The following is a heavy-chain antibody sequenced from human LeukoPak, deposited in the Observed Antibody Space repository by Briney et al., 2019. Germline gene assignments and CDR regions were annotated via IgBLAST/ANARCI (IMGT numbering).Heavy chain of an antibody. V-gene: IGHV3-21*01. J-gene: IGHJ4*02. CDR1: GFTFSSYA. Sequence: GGSLRLSCAASGFTFSSYAMSWVRQAPGKGLEWVSSISSSSSYIYYADSVKGRFTISRDNAKNSLYLQMNSLRAEDTAVYYCARAGSSSSDYWGQGTLVTVSS. CDR2: ISSSSSYI. CDR3: ARAGSSSSDY. D-gene: IGHD6-6*01.